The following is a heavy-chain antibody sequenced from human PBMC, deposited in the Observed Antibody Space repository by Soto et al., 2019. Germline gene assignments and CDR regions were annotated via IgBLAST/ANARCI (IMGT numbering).Heavy chain of an antibody. Sequence: GASVKVSCKASGYTFTTYYMHWVRQAPGQGLEWMGIINPSGGSTSYAQKFQGRVTMTRDTSTSTVYMELSSLRSEDTAMYYCTSEGREDPGVDVWGQGTPVTVSS. V-gene: IGHV1-46*03. CDR1: GYTFTTYY. CDR2: INPSGGST. J-gene: IGHJ6*02. D-gene: IGHD7-27*01. CDR3: TSEGREDPGVDV.